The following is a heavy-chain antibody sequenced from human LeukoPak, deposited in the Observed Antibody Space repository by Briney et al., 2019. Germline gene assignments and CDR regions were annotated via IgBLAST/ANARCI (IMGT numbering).Heavy chain of an antibody. CDR2: ISLGNSTM. Sequence: GGSLRLSCAASGFTFSSFTMNWARQVPGKGLEWISYISLGNSTMFYADSVKGRFTISRDNAKNSPYLQMNSLRDDDTAVYYCARVGNGRSWDYWGQGTLVSVSS. CDR1: GFTFSSFT. CDR3: ARVGNGRSWDY. D-gene: IGHD2-15*01. J-gene: IGHJ4*02. V-gene: IGHV3-48*02.